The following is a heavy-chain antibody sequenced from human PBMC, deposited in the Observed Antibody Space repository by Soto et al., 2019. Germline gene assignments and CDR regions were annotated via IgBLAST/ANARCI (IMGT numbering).Heavy chain of an antibody. Sequence: ASVKVSCKASGYTFNVYYMHWVRQAPGQALEWMGWINPNSGGTKYAQKFQGRVTLTRDTSNTTVYMEMSSLKSDDTAVYFCARDRGSTWYIDDYWGQGTLVTVSS. V-gene: IGHV1-2*02. CDR2: INPNSGGT. CDR1: GYTFNVYY. D-gene: IGHD6-13*01. J-gene: IGHJ4*02. CDR3: ARDRGSTWYIDDY.